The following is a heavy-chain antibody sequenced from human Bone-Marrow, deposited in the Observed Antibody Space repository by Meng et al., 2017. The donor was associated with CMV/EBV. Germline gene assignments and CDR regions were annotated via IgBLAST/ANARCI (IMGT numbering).Heavy chain of an antibody. V-gene: IGHV3-33*01. CDR2: IWYDGSNK. CDR3: ARGRMTAASLAY. J-gene: IGHJ4*02. Sequence: GESLKISCAASGFTFSSYGMHWVRQAPGKGLEWVAVIWYDGSNKYYADSVKGRFTISRDNSKNTLYLQMNSLRAEDTAVYYCARGRMTAASLAYWGQGTLVTVSS. CDR1: GFTFSSYG. D-gene: IGHD6-13*01.